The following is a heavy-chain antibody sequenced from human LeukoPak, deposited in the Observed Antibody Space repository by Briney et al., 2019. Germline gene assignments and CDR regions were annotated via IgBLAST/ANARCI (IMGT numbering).Heavy chain of an antibody. V-gene: IGHV4-39*01. CDR3: ARHRRYCSSTSCYALDY. J-gene: IGHJ4*02. CDR2: IYYSGST. D-gene: IGHD2-2*01. Sequence: SETLSLTCTVSGGSISSSSYYWGRIRQPPGKGLEWIGSIYYSGSTYYNPSLKSRVTISVDTSKNQFSLKLSSVTAADTAVYYCARHRRYCSSTSCYALDYWGQGTLVTVSS. CDR1: GGSISSSSYY.